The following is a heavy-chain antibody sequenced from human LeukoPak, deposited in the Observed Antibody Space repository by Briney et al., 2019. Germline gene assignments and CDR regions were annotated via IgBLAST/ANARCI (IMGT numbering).Heavy chain of an antibody. Sequence: RGSLRLSCAASGFTFSDYWIHWVRQAPGKGLVWVSRINTDGSITNYADSVKGRFSISRDNAKNTLYLQMSSLRAEDTAVYYCARDRGPGTGFMVREAYDYWGQGTLVTVSS. D-gene: IGHD3-10*01. CDR2: INTDGSIT. CDR3: ARDRGPGTGFMVREAYDY. V-gene: IGHV3-74*01. J-gene: IGHJ4*02. CDR1: GFTFSDYW.